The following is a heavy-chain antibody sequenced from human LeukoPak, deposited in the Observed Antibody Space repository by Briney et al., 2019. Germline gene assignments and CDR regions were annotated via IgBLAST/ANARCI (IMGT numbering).Heavy chain of an antibody. Sequence: GESLKISCKGSGYSFTSYWIGWVRQMPGKGLEWMGIIYPGDSDTRYSPSFQGQVTISADKSISTAYLQWSSLKASDTAMYYCARAGLAVWGSYRHNFDYWGQGTLVTVSS. J-gene: IGHJ4*02. CDR1: GYSFTSYW. CDR2: IYPGDSDT. D-gene: IGHD3-16*02. CDR3: ARAGLAVWGSYRHNFDY. V-gene: IGHV5-51*01.